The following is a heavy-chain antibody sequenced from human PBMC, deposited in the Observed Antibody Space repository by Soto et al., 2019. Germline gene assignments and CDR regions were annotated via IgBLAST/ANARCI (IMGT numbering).Heavy chain of an antibody. V-gene: IGHV3-53*01. CDR3: GTPPGGGGY. Sequence: EVQLVESGGGLIQPGGSLRLSCAVSGFTVSNNYMSWVRQAPGKGLEGVSVIYGGGYTAYGDSVKGRFTISRDNSKNTLFLQKNRRGADHPAGYFGGTPPGGGGYWGQGTLVTVSS. D-gene: IGHD3-10*01. CDR2: IYGGGYT. CDR1: GFTVSNNY. J-gene: IGHJ4*02.